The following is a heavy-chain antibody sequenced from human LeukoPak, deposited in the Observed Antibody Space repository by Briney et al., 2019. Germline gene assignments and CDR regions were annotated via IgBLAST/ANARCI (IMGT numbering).Heavy chain of an antibody. CDR1: GYSSTSYC. J-gene: IGHJ4*02. CDR3: ARRIAAAEMIDY. CDR2: ISPGDSGT. V-gene: IGHV5-51*01. Sequence: GESPKISCKGSGYSSTSYCIGWVRQLPGKGLEWMGIISPGDSGTRYNPSFQGQVTISADKSISTAYLQGSSLEASDSAMYYCARRIAAAEMIDYWGQGTLVTVSS. D-gene: IGHD6-13*01.